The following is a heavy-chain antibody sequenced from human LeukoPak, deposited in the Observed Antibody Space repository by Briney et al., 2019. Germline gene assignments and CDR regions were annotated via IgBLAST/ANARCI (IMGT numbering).Heavy chain of an antibody. V-gene: IGHV1-69*13. Sequence: ASVKVSCKASGGTFSSYAISWVRQAPGQGLEWMGGIIPIFGTANYAQKFQGRVTITADESMSTAYMELSSLRSEDTAVYYCARGMVRNYYYGMDVWGQGTTVTVSS. CDR3: ARGMVRNYYYGMDV. CDR1: GGTFSSYA. J-gene: IGHJ6*02. CDR2: IIPIFGTA. D-gene: IGHD3-10*01.